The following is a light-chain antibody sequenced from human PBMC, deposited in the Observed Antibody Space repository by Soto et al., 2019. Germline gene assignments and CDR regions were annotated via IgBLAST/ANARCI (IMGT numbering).Light chain of an antibody. CDR1: QSVSSN. CDR3: QQYNNWPPIT. CDR2: GAS. J-gene: IGKJ5*01. V-gene: IGKV3-15*01. Sequence: EIAVTQSPATLSVSPGERATLSCRASQSVSSNLACYQQKPGQAPRPLLYGASTRATGIPARFSGSGSGTEFTLTISSLQSEDFAVYYCQQYNNWPPITFGQGTRLEIK.